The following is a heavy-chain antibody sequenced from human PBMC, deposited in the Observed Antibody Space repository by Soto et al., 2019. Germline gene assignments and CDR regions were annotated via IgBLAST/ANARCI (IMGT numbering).Heavy chain of an antibody. V-gene: IGHV3-30*03. CDR3: ASSSLQLWLDSGSYYYYYGMDV. CDR2: ISYDGSNK. D-gene: IGHD5-18*01. J-gene: IGHJ6*02. CDR1: GFTFSSYG. Sequence: AGGSLRLSCAASGFTFSSYGMHWVRQAPGKGLEWVAVISYDGSNKYYADSVKGRFTISRDNSKNTLYLQMNSLRAEDTAVYYCASSSLQLWLDSGSYYYYYGMDVWGQGTTVTVSS.